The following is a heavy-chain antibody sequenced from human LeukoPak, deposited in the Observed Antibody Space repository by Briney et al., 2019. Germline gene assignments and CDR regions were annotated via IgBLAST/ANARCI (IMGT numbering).Heavy chain of an antibody. CDR2: ISSSSSYI. V-gene: IGHV3-21*01. D-gene: IGHD3-22*01. Sequence: SQRLSCAASGLTLSSERMNWVRQAPRKGLEWVSSISSSSSYIYYADSVKGRFTISRDNAKNSLYLQMNSLRAEGTAVYYCARVGRYYYDSSGYYIFDYWGQGTLVTVSS. CDR1: GLTLSSER. J-gene: IGHJ4*02. CDR3: ARVGRYYYDSSGYYIFDY.